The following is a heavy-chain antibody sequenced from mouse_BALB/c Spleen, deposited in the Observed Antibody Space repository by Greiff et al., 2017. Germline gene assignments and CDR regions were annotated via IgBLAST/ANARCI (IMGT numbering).Heavy chain of an antibody. CDR3: ARADSSYYYAMDY. Sequence: EVKLMESGGGLVQPGGSRKLSCAASGFTFSSFGMHWVRQAPEKGLEWVAYISSGSSTIYYADTVKGRFTISRDNPKNTLFLQMTSLRSEDTAMYYCARADSSYYYAMDYWGQGTSVTVSS. CDR2: ISSGSSTI. V-gene: IGHV5-17*02. CDR1: GFTFSSFG. J-gene: IGHJ4*01.